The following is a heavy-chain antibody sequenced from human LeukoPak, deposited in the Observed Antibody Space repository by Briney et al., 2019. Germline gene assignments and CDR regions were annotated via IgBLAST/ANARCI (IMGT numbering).Heavy chain of an antibody. D-gene: IGHD6-19*01. J-gene: IGHJ4*02. Sequence: SETLSLTCTVSGGSISSSRYYWGWIRQPPGKGLEWIGNIYYSGSTYYNPSLKSRVTISVDTSKNQFSLKLSSVTAADTAVYYCAGPRIAVAGLGPFDYWGQGTLVTASS. CDR1: GGSISSSRYY. CDR3: AGPRIAVAGLGPFDY. V-gene: IGHV4-39*01. CDR2: IYYSGST.